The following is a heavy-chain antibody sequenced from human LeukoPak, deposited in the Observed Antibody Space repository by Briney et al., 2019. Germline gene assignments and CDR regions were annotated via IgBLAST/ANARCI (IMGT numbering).Heavy chain of an antibody. CDR3: ASLNSLYYDILTGYSTSHIDY. V-gene: IGHV3-53*04. D-gene: IGHD3-9*01. CDR2: IYSGGTT. J-gene: IGHJ4*02. CDR1: GFTVSNNF. Sequence: GGSLRLSCEASGFTVSNNFMNWVRQAPGKGLEWVSVIYSGGTTYYADSVEGRFTISRHNSKNTLYLQMNSLRVEDTAVYYCASLNSLYYDILTGYSTSHIDYWGQGTLVTVSS.